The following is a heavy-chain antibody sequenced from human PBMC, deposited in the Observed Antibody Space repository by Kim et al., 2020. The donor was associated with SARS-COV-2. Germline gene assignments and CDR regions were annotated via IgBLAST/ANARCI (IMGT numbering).Heavy chain of an antibody. V-gene: IGHV4-59*01. CDR2: IYYSGST. CDR3: ARGQLWLDY. J-gene: IGHJ4*02. D-gene: IGHD5-18*01. Sequence: SETLSLTCTVSGDSISSYYWSWIRQPPGKGLEWIGYIYYSGSTSYNPSLKSRVTLSVDTSKNQFSLKLRSVTAADTAVYYCARGQLWLDYLGQGTLVPVS. CDR1: GDSISSYY.